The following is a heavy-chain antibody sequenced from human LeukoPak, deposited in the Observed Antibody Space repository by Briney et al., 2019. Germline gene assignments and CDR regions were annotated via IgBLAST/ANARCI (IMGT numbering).Heavy chain of an antibody. V-gene: IGHV4-59*08. D-gene: IGHD6-19*01. Sequence: SETLSLTCTVSGGSISSYYWSWIRQPPGKGLEWIGYIYYSGSTNYNPSLKSRATISVDTSQNQFSLKLSSVTAADTAVYYRARHVAKAVAGPDYFDYWGQGTLVTVSS. CDR2: IYYSGST. CDR1: GGSISSYY. CDR3: ARHVAKAVAGPDYFDY. J-gene: IGHJ4*02.